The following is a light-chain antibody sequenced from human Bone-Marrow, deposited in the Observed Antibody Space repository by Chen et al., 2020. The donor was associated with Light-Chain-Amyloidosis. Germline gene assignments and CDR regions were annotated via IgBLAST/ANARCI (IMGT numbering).Light chain of an antibody. J-gene: IGLJ3*02. CDR1: NIGSTS. V-gene: IGLV3-21*02. CDR3: QVWDRSSDRPV. Sequence: SYGRTQPSSVSGAPGQPATMACGGNNIGSTSVHWYQQTPGQAPLLVVYDDSDRPSGIPERLSGSNSGNTATLTISRVEAGDEADYYCQVWDRSSDRPVFGGGTKLTVL. CDR2: DDS.